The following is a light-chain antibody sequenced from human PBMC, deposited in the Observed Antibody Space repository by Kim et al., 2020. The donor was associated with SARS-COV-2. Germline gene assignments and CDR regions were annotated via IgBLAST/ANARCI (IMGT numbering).Light chain of an antibody. J-gene: IGKJ2*01. V-gene: IGKV1-5*03. CDR1: QAINTW. Sequence: DVQLTQSPSTLSASVGDRVTITCRASQAINTWLAWYQHKPGKAPKLLIYKASRLESGVPSRFSGSESGTEFSLTISSLQPDDVGTYYCHKYHSPSFSFGQGTKLEI. CDR3: HKYHSPSFS. CDR2: KAS.